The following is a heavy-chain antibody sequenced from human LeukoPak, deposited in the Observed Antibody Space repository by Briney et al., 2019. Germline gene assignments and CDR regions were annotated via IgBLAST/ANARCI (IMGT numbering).Heavy chain of an antibody. V-gene: IGHV3-30-3*01. D-gene: IGHD2-15*01. CDR1: GFTFSDYA. CDR3: AREFIGYCSGGSCYYFDY. J-gene: IGHJ4*02. CDR2: ISKDGSDK. Sequence: GGSLRLSCAASGFTFSDYAMHWVRQAPGKGLEWVAVISKDGSDKYYPGSVRGRFTISRDNSKNTLYLQMNSLRAEDTAVYYCAREFIGYCSGGSCYYFDYWGQGTLVTVSS.